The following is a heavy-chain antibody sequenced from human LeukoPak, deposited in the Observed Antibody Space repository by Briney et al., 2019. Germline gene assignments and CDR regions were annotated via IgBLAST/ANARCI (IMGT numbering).Heavy chain of an antibody. V-gene: IGHV1-46*01. D-gene: IGHD3-10*01. CDR3: ARDRAYYYGSGTDAFDI. CDR2: INPSGGST. Sequence: ASVKVSCKASGYTSTSYYMHWVRQAPGQGLEWMGIINPSGGSTSYAQKFQGRVTMTRDMSTSTVYMELSSLRSEDTAVYYCARDRAYYYGSGTDAFDIWGQGTMVTVSS. J-gene: IGHJ3*02. CDR1: GYTSTSYY.